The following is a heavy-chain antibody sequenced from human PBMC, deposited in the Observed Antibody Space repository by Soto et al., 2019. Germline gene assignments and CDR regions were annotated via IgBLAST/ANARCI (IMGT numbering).Heavy chain of an antibody. CDR1: GYSFTSYG. D-gene: IGHD3-22*01. V-gene: IGHV5-51*01. CDR3: ARRGDYDNYYYGKEV. Sequence: GGTLKISCQGSGYSFTSYGIGCVRQIPGKGLEWMGIIYPGDSDTRYSPSVQGQVTISADKSISTAYLQWSSLKASDTAMYYWARRGDYDNYYYGKEVWGEGTRVSVS. CDR2: IYPGDSDT. J-gene: IGHJ6*02.